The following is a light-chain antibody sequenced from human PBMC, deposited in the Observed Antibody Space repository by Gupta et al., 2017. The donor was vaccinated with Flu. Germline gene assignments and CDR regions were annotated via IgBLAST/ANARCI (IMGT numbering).Light chain of an antibody. CDR3: QQYKSNPWT. J-gene: IGKJ1*01. V-gene: IGKV1-5*03. CDR2: KAS. Sequence: GDRVTITCRASQSINVWLAWFQKKPGEAPKSLIYKASNLESGVPSRFSDSGSGTEFSLTISSLQPDDFATYYCQQYKSNPWTFGQGTKVEIK. CDR1: QSINVW.